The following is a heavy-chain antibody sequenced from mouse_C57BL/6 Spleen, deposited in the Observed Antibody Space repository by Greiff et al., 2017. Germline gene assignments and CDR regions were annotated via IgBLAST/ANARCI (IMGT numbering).Heavy chain of an antibody. V-gene: IGHV14-4*01. J-gene: IGHJ4*01. Sequence: DVKLVESGAELVRPGASVKLSCTASGFNIKDDYMHWVKQRPEQGLEWIGWIDPENGDTEYASKFQGKATITPDTSSNTAYLQLSSLTSEDTAVYYCTGAMDYWGQGTSVTVSS. CDR1: GFNIKDDY. CDR3: TGAMDY. CDR2: IDPENGDT.